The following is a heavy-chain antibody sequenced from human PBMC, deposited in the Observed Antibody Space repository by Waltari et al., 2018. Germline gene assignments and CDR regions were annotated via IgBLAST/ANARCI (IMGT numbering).Heavy chain of an antibody. J-gene: IGHJ4*02. CDR2: INHSGST. CDR3: ARGAFSLWFGELAVWWGFDY. V-gene: IGHV4-34*01. Sequence: QVQLQQWGAGLLKPSETLSLTCAVYGGSFSGYYWSWIRQPPGKGLEWIGEINHSGSTNYNPSLKSRVTISVDTAKNQFSLKLSSVTAADTAVYYCARGAFSLWFGELAVWWGFDYWGQGTLVTVSS. CDR1: GGSFSGYY. D-gene: IGHD3-10*01.